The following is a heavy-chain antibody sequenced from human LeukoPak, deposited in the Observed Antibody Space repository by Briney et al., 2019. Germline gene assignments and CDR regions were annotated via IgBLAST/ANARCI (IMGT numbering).Heavy chain of an antibody. D-gene: IGHD3-16*02. CDR2: ISGSGGST. CDR3: AKSDDYVWGSCRFDYFDY. V-gene: IGHV3-23*01. CDR1: GFTFSSYA. Sequence: QPGGSLRLSCAASGFTFSSYAMSWVRQAPGKGLEWVSAISGSGGSTYYADSVKGRFTISRDNSKNTLYLQMNSLRAEDTAVYYCAKSDDYVWGSCRFDYFDYWGQGTLVTVSS. J-gene: IGHJ4*02.